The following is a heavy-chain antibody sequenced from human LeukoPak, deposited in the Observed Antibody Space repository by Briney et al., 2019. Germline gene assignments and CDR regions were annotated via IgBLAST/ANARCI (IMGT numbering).Heavy chain of an antibody. CDR3: ARAIFGVAKNKRGMDV. CDR1: GFTFSSYS. V-gene: IGHV3-21*01. CDR2: ISSSSSYI. D-gene: IGHD3-3*01. J-gene: IGHJ6*02. Sequence: SGGSLRLSCAASGFTFSSYSMNWVRQAPGKGLEWVSSISSSSSYIYHADSVKGRFTISRDNAKNSLYLQMNSLRAEDTALYYCARAIFGVAKNKRGMDVWGQGTTVTVSS.